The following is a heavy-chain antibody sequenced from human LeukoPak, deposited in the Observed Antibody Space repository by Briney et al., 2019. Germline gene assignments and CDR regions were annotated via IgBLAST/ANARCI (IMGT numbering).Heavy chain of an antibody. V-gene: IGHV3-23*01. CDR2: TSGSGGTT. D-gene: IGHD1-26*01. CDR1: GFTFSNYA. CDR3: AKPIVGTLRGFDY. J-gene: IGHJ4*02. Sequence: GGSLRLACAASGFTFSNYAMSWVRQAPGKWLEWVSGTSGSGGTTYYADSVKGRFTISRDSSKSTLYLQMNSLRAEDTAVYYCAKPIVGTLRGFDYWGQGTLLTVSS.